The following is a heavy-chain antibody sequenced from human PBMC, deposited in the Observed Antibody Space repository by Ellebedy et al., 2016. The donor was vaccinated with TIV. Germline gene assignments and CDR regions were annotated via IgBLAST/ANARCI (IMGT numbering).Heavy chain of an antibody. Sequence: SETLSLXXAVYGGSFSDYHWSWIRQPPGKGLEWIGEINHSGSTGYNPSLKSRVTISVDTSKNQFSLKLNSVTAADTAVYYCARGTVALPPLKYFDSWGQGTLVTVSS. D-gene: IGHD6-19*01. CDR3: ARGTVALPPLKYFDS. V-gene: IGHV4-34*01. J-gene: IGHJ4*02. CDR1: GGSFSDYH. CDR2: INHSGST.